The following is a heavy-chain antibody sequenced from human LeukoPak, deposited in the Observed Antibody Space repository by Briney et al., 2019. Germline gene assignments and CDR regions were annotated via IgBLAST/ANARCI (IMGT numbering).Heavy chain of an antibody. CDR3: AKTPCGADCYTTFDY. J-gene: IGHJ4*02. D-gene: IGHD2-21*02. V-gene: IGHV3-23*01. CDR2: ILGSAGST. Sequence: LPGGSLRLSCAASGFTFSNYAMTWVRQAPGKGLEWGSSILGSAGSTYYADSVKGRFTISRDNSKNTLYLQMNSLGAEDTAVYYCAKTPCGADCYTTFDYWGQGALVTVSS. CDR1: GFTFSNYA.